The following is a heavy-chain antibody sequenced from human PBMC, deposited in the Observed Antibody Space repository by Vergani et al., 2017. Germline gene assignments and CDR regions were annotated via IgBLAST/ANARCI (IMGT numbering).Heavy chain of an antibody. D-gene: IGHD3-16*02. Sequence: VQLVESGGGLVKPGGSLRLSCAASGFTFSDYYMSWIRQAPGKGLEWVSAISGSGGSTYYADSVKGRFTISRDNSKNTLYLQMNSLRAEDTAVYYCAKDNVWGSYRSYNWFDPWGQGTLVTVSS. V-gene: IGHV3-23*04. CDR3: AKDNVWGSYRSYNWFDP. CDR2: ISGSGGST. J-gene: IGHJ5*02. CDR1: GFTFSDYY.